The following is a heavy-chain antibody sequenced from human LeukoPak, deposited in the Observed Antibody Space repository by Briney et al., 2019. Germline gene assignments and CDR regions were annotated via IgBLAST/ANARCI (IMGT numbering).Heavy chain of an antibody. Sequence: PSETLSLTCTVSGGSISSYYWSWIRQPPGKGLEWIGYIYYSGSTNYNPSLKSRVTISVDTSKNQFSLKLSSVTAADTAVYYCAVGGGYLDQYGNDYWGQGTLVTVSS. CDR1: GGSISSYY. V-gene: IGHV4-59*08. J-gene: IGHJ4*02. D-gene: IGHD3-16*01. CDR3: AVGGGYLDQYGNDY. CDR2: IYYSGST.